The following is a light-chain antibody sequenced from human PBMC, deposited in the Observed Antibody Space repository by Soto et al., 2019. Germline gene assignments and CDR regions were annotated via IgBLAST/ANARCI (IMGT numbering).Light chain of an antibody. CDR1: SSNIGSNT. CDR3: AAWDDSLNGSYV. V-gene: IGLV1-44*01. J-gene: IGLJ1*01. Sequence: QSVLTQPPSASGTPGQRVTISCSGSSSNIGSNTVNWYQQLPGTAPKLLIYSNNQRRSGVPDRFSGSKSGTSASLAISGLQSEDEADYYCAAWDDSLNGSYVFGTGTKLTVL. CDR2: SNN.